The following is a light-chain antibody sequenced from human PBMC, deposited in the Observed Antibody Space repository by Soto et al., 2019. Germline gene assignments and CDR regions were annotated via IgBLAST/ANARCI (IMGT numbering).Light chain of an antibody. J-gene: IGKJ4*01. CDR3: QQSESPPLT. Sequence: DIQMTQSPSSVSASVGDRVTITCRASQGINSWLAWYKQKPGKAPKLLIYSTSNLQSGVPSRFSGSGSGTDFTLTNPSLQPEDFATYFCQQSESPPLTFGEGTKVEIK. CDR2: STS. CDR1: QGINSW. V-gene: IGKV1D-12*01.